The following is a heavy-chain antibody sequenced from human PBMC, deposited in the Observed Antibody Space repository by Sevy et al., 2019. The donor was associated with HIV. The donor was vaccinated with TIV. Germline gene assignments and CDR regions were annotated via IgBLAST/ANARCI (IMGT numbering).Heavy chain of an antibody. J-gene: IGHJ4*02. CDR3: AGRKVGDFWSGSIRGPWAGGPLFDY. Sequence: GGSLRLSCTSSGFTFSSYAMNWVRQAPGKGLEWVSTISHSGDSTYYADSVKGRFTISRDNSENTLYLQMNSLRAEGTALYYCAGRKVGDFWSGSIRGPWAGGPLFDYWGQGTLVTVSS. V-gene: IGHV3-23*01. CDR1: GFTFSSYA. D-gene: IGHD3-3*01. CDR2: ISHSGDST.